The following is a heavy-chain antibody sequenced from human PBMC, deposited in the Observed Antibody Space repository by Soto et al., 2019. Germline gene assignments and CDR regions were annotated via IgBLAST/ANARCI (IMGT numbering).Heavy chain of an antibody. CDR2: IWYDGSNK. CDR3: ARARWRSSGWYPSNMDV. D-gene: IGHD6-19*01. CDR1: GFTFSSYG. V-gene: IGHV3-33*01. J-gene: IGHJ6*02. Sequence: GSLRLSCAASGFTFSSYGMHWVRQAPGKGLEWVAVIWYDGSNKYYADSVKGRFTISRDNSKNTLYLQMNSLRAEDTAVYYCARARWRSSGWYPSNMDVWGQGTTVTVSS.